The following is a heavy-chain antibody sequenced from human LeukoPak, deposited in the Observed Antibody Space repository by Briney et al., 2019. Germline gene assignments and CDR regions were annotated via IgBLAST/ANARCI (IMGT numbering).Heavy chain of an antibody. CDR2: IYSGGST. Sequence: GGSLRLSCAASGFTVSSNYMSWVRQAPGKGLEWVSVIYSGGSTYYADSVKGRFTISRDNSKNTLYLQMNSLRAEDTAVYYRARSRTHLYCSSTSCYYYYYMDVWGKGTTVTVSS. CDR1: GFTVSSNY. J-gene: IGHJ6*03. V-gene: IGHV3-53*01. D-gene: IGHD2-2*01. CDR3: ARSRTHLYCSSTSCYYYYYMDV.